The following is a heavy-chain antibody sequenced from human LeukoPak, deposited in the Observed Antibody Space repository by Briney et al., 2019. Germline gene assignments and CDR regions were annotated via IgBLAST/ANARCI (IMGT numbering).Heavy chain of an antibody. CDR1: GGSISSGGYS. D-gene: IGHD1-14*01. Sequence: PSETLSLTCAVSGGSISSGGYSWSWIRQPPGKGLEWIGYIYHSGSTYYNPCLKSRVTISVDRSKNQFSLKLSSVTAADTAVYYCARGAFIIGQYAFDIWGQGTMVTVSS. CDR2: IYHSGST. V-gene: IGHV4-30-2*01. CDR3: ARGAFIIGQYAFDI. J-gene: IGHJ3*02.